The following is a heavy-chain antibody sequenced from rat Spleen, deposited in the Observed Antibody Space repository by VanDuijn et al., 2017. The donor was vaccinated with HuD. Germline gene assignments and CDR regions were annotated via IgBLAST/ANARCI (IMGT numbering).Heavy chain of an antibody. CDR2: ISYDGSAT. CDR3: ATDGYYDGTYYSVYVMDA. Sequence: EVQLVESGGGLVQPGRSLKLSCAASGFTFSDYNMAWVRQAPKKGLEWVATISYDGSATYYRDSVKGRFTISRDNAKTTLYLQMDILTSEDSATYYCATDGYYDGTYYSVYVMDARGQGVSVTVSS. V-gene: IGHV5-7*01. D-gene: IGHD1-12*02. CDR1: GFTFSDYN. J-gene: IGHJ4*01.